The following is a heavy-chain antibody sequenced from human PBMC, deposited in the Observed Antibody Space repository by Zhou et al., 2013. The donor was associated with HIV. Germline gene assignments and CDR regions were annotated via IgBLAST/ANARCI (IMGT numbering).Heavy chain of an antibody. V-gene: IGHV1-46*01. J-gene: IGHJ4*02. CDR1: GYTFTANY. CDR2: INPGIGST. Sequence: QVQLVQSGAEMKKPGASVNISCKASGYTFTANYIHWVRQAPGQGLEWMGLINPGIGSTYYAEKFQGRVTMTRDTSTSTVNMQLGTLTSEDTAVYYCTRSRGFSVHYKTDDYFDYWGQGTLVAVSS. D-gene: IGHD3-3*01. CDR3: TRSRGFSVHYKTDDYFDY.